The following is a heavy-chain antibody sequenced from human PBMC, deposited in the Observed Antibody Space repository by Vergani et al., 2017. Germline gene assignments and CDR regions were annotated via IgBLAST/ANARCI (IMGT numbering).Heavy chain of an antibody. V-gene: IGHV3-66*03. Sequence: EVQLVESGGGLIQPGGSLRLSCAASGFTVSSNYMSWVRQAPWKGLELVSVIYSCGSTYYADSVKGRFTISRDNSKNTLYLQMNSLRSEDTAVYYCAREPHIAVAGTYYFDYWGQGTLVTVSS. CDR1: GFTVSSNY. J-gene: IGHJ4*02. D-gene: IGHD6-19*01. CDR3: AREPHIAVAGTYYFDY. CDR2: IYSCGST.